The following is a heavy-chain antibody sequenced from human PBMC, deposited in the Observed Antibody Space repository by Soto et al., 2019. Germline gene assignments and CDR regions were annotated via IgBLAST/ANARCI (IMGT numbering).Heavy chain of an antibody. J-gene: IGHJ5*02. Sequence: SETLSLTCTVSGGSISSSSYYWGWIRQPPGKGLEWIGSIYYSGSTYYNPSLKSRVTISVDTSKNQFSLKLSSVTAADTAVYYCARHTGYASNWFDPWGQGTLVTVSS. V-gene: IGHV4-39*01. CDR3: ARHTGYASNWFDP. D-gene: IGHD2-2*01. CDR2: IYYSGST. CDR1: GGSISSSSYY.